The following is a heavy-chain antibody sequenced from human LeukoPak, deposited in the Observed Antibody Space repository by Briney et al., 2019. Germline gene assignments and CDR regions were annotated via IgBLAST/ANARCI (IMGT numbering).Heavy chain of an antibody. Sequence: SGGSLRLSCAASGFTFSSYGMHWVRQAPGKGLEWVAVISYDGSNKYYADSVKGRFTISRDNSKNTLYLQMNSLRAEDTAVYYCAKDRARAMVRGVIIDYWGQGTLVTVSS. J-gene: IGHJ4*02. D-gene: IGHD3-10*01. CDR2: ISYDGSNK. CDR1: GFTFSSYG. V-gene: IGHV3-30*18. CDR3: AKDRARAMVRGVIIDY.